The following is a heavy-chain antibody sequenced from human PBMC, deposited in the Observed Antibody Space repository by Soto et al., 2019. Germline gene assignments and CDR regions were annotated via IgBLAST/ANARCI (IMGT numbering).Heavy chain of an antibody. CDR1: GGSISSISYY. J-gene: IGHJ4*02. CDR2: FDYSGTT. D-gene: IGHD3-22*01. V-gene: IGHV4-39*01. Sequence: PSETLSLTCSVSGGSISSISYYGAWIRQPPGKGLEWIGSFDYSGTTYYTPSLKSRVTISVDTSKSQFSLKLTSVTAADRAVYYCARGSVDTVDSSGFYEYWGQGTPVTVSS. CDR3: ARGSVDTVDSSGFYEY.